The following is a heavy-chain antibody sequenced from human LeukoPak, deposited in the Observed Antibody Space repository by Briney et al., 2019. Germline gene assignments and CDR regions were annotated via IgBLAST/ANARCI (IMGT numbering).Heavy chain of an antibody. V-gene: IGHV3-30*02. D-gene: IGHD4-11*01. J-gene: IGHJ5*02. CDR1: GFIFDSYG. Sequence: AGGSLRLSCAASGFIFDSYGIHWVRQAPGKGLDWVAFIHYDGSQKYYTDSVKGRFTISRDNSKNTVSLQMNSLRAEDTAVYYCARDREYTDYLHNWFDPWGQGTLVTVSS. CDR3: ARDREYTDYLHNWFDP. CDR2: IHYDGSQK.